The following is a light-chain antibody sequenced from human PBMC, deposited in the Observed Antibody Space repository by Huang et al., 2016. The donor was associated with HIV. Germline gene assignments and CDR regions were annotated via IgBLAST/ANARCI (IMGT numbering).Light chain of an antibody. J-gene: IGKJ3*01. CDR2: GAS. CDR1: QSVGSN. CDR3: HKYSKWPT. V-gene: IGKV3-15*01. Sequence: IVMTQSPATLSASAGERATLSCTAMQSVGSNLARDQQKPGQAPRLLVVGASARATDVTARCSGSGSGTEFTITISSLESVDVAVYYYHKYSKWPTVGHGTKVEIK.